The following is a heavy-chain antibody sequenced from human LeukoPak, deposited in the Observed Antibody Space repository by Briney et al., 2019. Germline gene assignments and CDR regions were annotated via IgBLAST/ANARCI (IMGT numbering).Heavy chain of an antibody. D-gene: IGHD2-2*01. CDR3: ARATKGLLQLTSYNWFDP. CDR1: GYSIISDYY. CDR2: IYHTGTT. V-gene: IGHV4-38-2*02. J-gene: IGHJ5*02. Sequence: SETLSLTCTVSGYSIISDYYWGWIRQPPGKELEWIGSIYHTGTTYYNPSLRSRVTISVDTSKNQFSLKLNSMTAADTAVYYCARATKGLLQLTSYNWFDPWGQGTLVTVSS.